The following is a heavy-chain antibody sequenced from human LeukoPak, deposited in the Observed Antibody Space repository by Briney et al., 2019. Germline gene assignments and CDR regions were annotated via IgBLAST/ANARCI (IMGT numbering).Heavy chain of an antibody. CDR2: IWYDGSDQ. Sequence: GGSLRLSCAASGFTFRSYAMHWVRQAPGKGLEWVAVIWYDGSDQYYADSVKGRFIISRDNSKNTLYLQMNSLRAEDTAVFYCARDAGYGDYDYWGQGTLVSVSS. V-gene: IGHV3-33*01. J-gene: IGHJ4*02. D-gene: IGHD4-17*01. CDR1: GFTFRSYA. CDR3: ARDAGYGDYDY.